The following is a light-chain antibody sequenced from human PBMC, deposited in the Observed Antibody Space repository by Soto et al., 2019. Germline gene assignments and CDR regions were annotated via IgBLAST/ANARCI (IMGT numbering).Light chain of an antibody. V-gene: IGKV3-20*01. CDR2: GTS. J-gene: IGKJ3*01. CDR3: QQYGSSPIFT. Sequence: IVLTQSPGTLSLSPGERATLYCRASQSVSSSYLAWYQQKPGQAPRLLIYGTSGRATGIPDRFSGSGSGTDFTLTISRLEPEDFAVYYCQQYGSSPIFTFGPGTKVDIK. CDR1: QSVSSSY.